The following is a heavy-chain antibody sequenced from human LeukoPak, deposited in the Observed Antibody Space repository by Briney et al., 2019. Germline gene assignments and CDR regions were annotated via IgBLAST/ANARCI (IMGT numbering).Heavy chain of an antibody. J-gene: IGHJ4*02. CDR3: ARGVGVIDY. Sequence: GGSLRLFCAASGFIFSGYPMNWVRQAPGKGLEWASYISSSSSPTYYADSVKGRFTISRDNARNPLYLQMNSLRDEDTAVYYCARGVGVIDYWGQGTLVTVSS. CDR2: ISSSSSPT. D-gene: IGHD2-15*01. V-gene: IGHV3-48*02. CDR1: GFIFSGYP.